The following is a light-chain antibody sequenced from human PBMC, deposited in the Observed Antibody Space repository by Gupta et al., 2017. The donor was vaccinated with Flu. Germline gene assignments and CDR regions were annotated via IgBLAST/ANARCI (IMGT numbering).Light chain of an antibody. Sequence: DIQGTPSPSSLSASVGDRVTITCRASQSISSYLNWYQQKPGKAPKLLIYAASSLQSGVPSRFSGSGSGTDFTLTISSLQPEDFATYYCQQSYSNPLTFGPGTKVDIK. CDR1: QSISSY. CDR2: AAS. V-gene: IGKV1-39*01. J-gene: IGKJ3*01. CDR3: QQSYSNPLT.